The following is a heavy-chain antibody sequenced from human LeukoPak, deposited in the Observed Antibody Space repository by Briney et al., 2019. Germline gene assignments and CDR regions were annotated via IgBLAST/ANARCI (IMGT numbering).Heavy chain of an antibody. CDR2: INHSGST. CDR1: GGSFSGYY. J-gene: IGHJ4*02. V-gene: IGHV4-34*01. Sequence: SETLSLTCAVYGGSFSGYYWSWIRQPPGKGLEWIGEINHSGSTNYNPSLKSRVTISVDTSKNQFSLKLSPVTAADTAVYYCARGNYRRGGFDYWGQGTLVTVSS. D-gene: IGHD4-11*01. CDR3: ARGNYRRGGFDY.